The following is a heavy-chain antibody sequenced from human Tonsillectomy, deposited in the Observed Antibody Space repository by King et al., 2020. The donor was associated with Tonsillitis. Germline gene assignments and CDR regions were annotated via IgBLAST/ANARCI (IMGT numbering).Heavy chain of an antibody. Sequence: QLVQSGAEVRKPGASVKVSCTVSGYTFIDYYIHWVRQAPGQGLEWMGWINPKTGVTNSSQRFKGRGTLTRDSSIRTAYMELTSLRSDDTALYYCASQFCTTTSCHVDYWGQGTLVTVSS. V-gene: IGHV1-2*02. CDR3: ASQFCTTTSCHVDY. D-gene: IGHD2-2*01. CDR2: INPKTGVT. CDR1: GYTFIDYY. J-gene: IGHJ4*02.